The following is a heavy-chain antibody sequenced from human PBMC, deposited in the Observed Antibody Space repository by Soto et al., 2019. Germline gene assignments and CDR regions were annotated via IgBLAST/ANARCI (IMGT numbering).Heavy chain of an antibody. CDR3: ARDSYCGGDCYSPINWFDP. J-gene: IGHJ5*02. D-gene: IGHD2-21*01. Sequence: QVQLVQSGAEVKKPGSSVKVSCKASGGTFSSYTISWVRQAPGQGLEWMGRIIPILGIANYAQKFQGRVTITSVKSTSTAYMELSSLRSEDTAVYYCARDSYCGGDCYSPINWFDPWGQGTLVTVSS. CDR1: GGTFSSYT. CDR2: IIPILGIA. V-gene: IGHV1-69*08.